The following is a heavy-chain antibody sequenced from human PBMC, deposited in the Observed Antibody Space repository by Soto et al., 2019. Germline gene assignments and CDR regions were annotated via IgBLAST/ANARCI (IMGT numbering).Heavy chain of an antibody. D-gene: IGHD3-22*01. CDR1: GYTFTGYY. J-gene: IGHJ4*02. Sequence: ASVKVSCKASGYTFTGYYMHWVRQAPGQELEWMGWINPNSGGTNYAQKFQGWVTMTRDTSISTAYMELSRLTSDDTAVYYCAVSRGYYDSSGYFSPFDYWGQGTLVTVSS. V-gene: IGHV1-2*04. CDR3: AVSRGYYDSSGYFSPFDY. CDR2: INPNSGGT.